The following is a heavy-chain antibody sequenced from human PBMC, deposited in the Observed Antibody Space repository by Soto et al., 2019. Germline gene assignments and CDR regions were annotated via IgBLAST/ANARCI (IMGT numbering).Heavy chain of an antibody. J-gene: IGHJ6*03. Sequence: GGSLRLSCAASGFTFSTYSMNWVRQAPGKGLEWVSYISSSSTTIYYADSVKGRFTISRDNAKNSLYLQMNSLRAEDTAVYYCARSTTVTTSYYYYYYMDVWGKGNTVTV. V-gene: IGHV3-48*01. CDR2: ISSSSTTI. D-gene: IGHD4-17*01. CDR1: GFTFSTYS. CDR3: ARSTTVTTSYYYYYYMDV.